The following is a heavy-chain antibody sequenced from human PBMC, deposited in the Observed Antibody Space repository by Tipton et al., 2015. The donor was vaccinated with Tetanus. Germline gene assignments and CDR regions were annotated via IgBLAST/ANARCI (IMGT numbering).Heavy chain of an antibody. CDR2: ISSSSSYI. CDR1: GFTFSDHY. V-gene: IGHV3-21*01. D-gene: IGHD5-12*01. J-gene: IGHJ6*02. Sequence: SLRLSCAASGFTFSDHYMDWVRQSPGKGLEWVSSISSSSSYIYYADSVKGRFTISRDNAKNSLYLQMNSLRAEDTAVYYCARENGGYDYYYYYGMDVWGQGTTVTVSS. CDR3: ARENGGYDYYYYYGMDV.